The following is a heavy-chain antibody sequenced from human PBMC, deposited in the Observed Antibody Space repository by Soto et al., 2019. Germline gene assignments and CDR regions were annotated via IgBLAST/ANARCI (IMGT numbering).Heavy chain of an antibody. CDR2: ITGSGGST. D-gene: IGHD3-10*01. CDR1: GFTFTIYA. CDR3: AKARGAMVRGAAFYFDY. V-gene: IGHV3-23*01. J-gene: IGHJ4*02. Sequence: GGSLRLSCAASGFTFTIYAMSWVRQAPGKGLEWVSAITGSGGSTYYADSVKGRFTISRDNSKSTLYLQMNSLRAEDTAVYYCAKARGAMVRGAAFYFDYWGEGTLVTVLL.